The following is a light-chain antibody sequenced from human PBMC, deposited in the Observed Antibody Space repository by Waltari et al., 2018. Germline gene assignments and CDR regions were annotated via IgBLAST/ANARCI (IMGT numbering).Light chain of an antibody. CDR1: SSNIGSNS. J-gene: IGLJ2*01. V-gene: IGLV1-44*01. Sequence: QSVLTQPHSASGTPGQRVTISRSGSSSNIGSNSVTWYQQRPGTAPKLLIYNNHQRPSGVPDRFSGSKSGTSASLAISGLQSEDEADYYCAAWDDSLNGIFGGGTKLTVL. CDR3: AAWDDSLNGI. CDR2: NNH.